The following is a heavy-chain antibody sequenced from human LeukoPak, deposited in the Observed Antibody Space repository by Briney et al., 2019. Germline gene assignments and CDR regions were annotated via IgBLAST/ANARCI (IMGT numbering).Heavy chain of an antibody. V-gene: IGHV1-3*01. Sequence: ASVTVSCKASGYTFTKYAMHWVRQAPGQRLEWMGWINAGNGETKYSQKFQGRVTITWDTSASTVHMELIILRSEDTAVYYCARNLVGKTDFDYWGQGTLVTVSS. D-gene: IGHD6-19*01. CDR1: GYTFTKYA. CDR2: INAGNGET. J-gene: IGHJ4*02. CDR3: ARNLVGKTDFDY.